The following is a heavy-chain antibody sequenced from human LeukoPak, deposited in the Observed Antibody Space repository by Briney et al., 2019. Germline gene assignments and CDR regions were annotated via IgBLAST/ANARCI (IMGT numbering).Heavy chain of an antibody. V-gene: IGHV3-23*01. Sequence: GGSLRLSCAASGFTFSSYAMSWVRQAPGKGPEWVSATSGSGATTYYADSVKGRFAISRDNSNNTLYLQMNSLRAEDTAVYYCAKGERGYSASSFDSWGQGTLVTVSS. J-gene: IGHJ4*02. CDR3: AKGERGYSASSFDS. CDR1: GFTFSSYA. D-gene: IGHD6-6*01. CDR2: TSGSGATT.